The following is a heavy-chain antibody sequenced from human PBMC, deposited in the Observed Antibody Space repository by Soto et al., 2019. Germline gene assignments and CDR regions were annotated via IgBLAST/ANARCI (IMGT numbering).Heavy chain of an antibody. CDR3: ARVTSFLNVDIVATIKRSRPYGMDV. D-gene: IGHD5-12*01. J-gene: IGHJ6*02. CDR1: GGSFSGYY. CDR2: INHSGST. V-gene: IGHV4-34*01. Sequence: SETLSLTCAVYGGSFSGYYWSWIRQPPGKGLEWIGEINHSGSTNYNPSLKSRVTISVDTSKNQFSLKLSSVTAAGTAVYYCARVTSFLNVDIVATIKRSRPYGMDVWGQGTTVTVSS.